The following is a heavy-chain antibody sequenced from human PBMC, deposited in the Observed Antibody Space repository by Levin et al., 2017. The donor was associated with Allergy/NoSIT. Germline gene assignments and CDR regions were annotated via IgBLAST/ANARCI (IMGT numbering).Heavy chain of an antibody. CDR3: ASSDDGSGIGWGGSDY. Sequence: SETLSLTCTVSGGSISSSSYYWGWIRQPPGKGLEWIGSIYYSGSTYYNPSLKSRVTISVDTSKNQFSLKLSSVTAADTAVYYCASSDDGSGIGWGGSDYWGQGTLVTVSS. D-gene: IGHD3-10*01. V-gene: IGHV4-39*01. J-gene: IGHJ4*02. CDR1: GGSISSSSYY. CDR2: IYYSGST.